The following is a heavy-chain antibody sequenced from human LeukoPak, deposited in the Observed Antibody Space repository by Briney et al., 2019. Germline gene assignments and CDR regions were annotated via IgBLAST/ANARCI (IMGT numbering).Heavy chain of an antibody. J-gene: IGHJ5*01. V-gene: IGHV3-74*01. CDR3: ATRDGFDS. Sequence: GGSLILSCAVSGFTFSNHWMHWVRQVPGKGLVWVSRIKNDGTTTSYADSVKGRFTVSRDNAKNTLFLQMNSLRADDTAVYYCATRDGFDSWGQGTRVSVSS. CDR2: IKNDGTTT. CDR1: GFTFSNHW.